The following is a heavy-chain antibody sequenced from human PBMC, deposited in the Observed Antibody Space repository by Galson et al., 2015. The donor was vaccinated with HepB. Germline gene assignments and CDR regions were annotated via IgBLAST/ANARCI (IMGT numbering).Heavy chain of an antibody. J-gene: IGHJ3*02. CDR1: GFTFSSYA. CDR3: AKYIDTAMGEPDAFDI. V-gene: IGHV3-23*01. D-gene: IGHD5-18*01. Sequence: SLRLSCAASGFTFSSYAMSWVRQAPGKGLEWVSAISGSGGSTYYADSVKGRFTISRDNSKNTLYLQMNSLRAEDTAVYYCAKYIDTAMGEPDAFDIWGQGTMVTVSS. CDR2: ISGSGGST.